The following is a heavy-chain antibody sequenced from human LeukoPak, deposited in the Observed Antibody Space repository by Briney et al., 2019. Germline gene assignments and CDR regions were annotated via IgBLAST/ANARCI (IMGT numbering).Heavy chain of an antibody. CDR1: GFIFDDYT. Sequence: GGSLRLSCAASGFIFDDYTMHWVRQAPGKGLEGVSRINWGGGSTYYADSVKGRFIISRDNSTNSLYLQMNSLRTEDTALYYCAKDIGYYDSSGPFDYWGQGTLVTVSS. CDR3: AKDIGYYDSSGPFDY. D-gene: IGHD3-22*01. J-gene: IGHJ4*02. V-gene: IGHV3-43*01. CDR2: INWGGGST.